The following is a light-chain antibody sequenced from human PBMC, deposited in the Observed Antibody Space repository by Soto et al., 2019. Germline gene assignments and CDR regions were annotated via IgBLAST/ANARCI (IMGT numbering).Light chain of an antibody. CDR2: GPS. V-gene: IGKV3-15*01. Sequence: EVVMTLSPATLPVPPGKRVTFSRRVSQRVTTNFAWYQHNPRQSPRRLISGPSTGASGIPPSFRGGGSGTEFTLTIDRLQSADFGVYYCQQYDRWSVTFGGGDKVEIK. J-gene: IGKJ4*01. CDR1: QRVTTN. CDR3: QQYDRWSVT.